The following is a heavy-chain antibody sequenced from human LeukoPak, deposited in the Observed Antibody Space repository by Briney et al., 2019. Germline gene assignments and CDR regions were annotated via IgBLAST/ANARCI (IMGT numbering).Heavy chain of an antibody. CDR2: IYTSGGT. Sequence: PSETLSLTCTVSGGSISSYYWSWIRQPAGKGLEWIGRIYTSGGTNYNPSLKSRVTMSVDTSKNQFSLKLSSVTAADTAVYYCARVSHDYGDFPFDYWGQGTLVTVSS. J-gene: IGHJ4*02. CDR3: ARVSHDYGDFPFDY. V-gene: IGHV4-4*07. CDR1: GGSISSYY. D-gene: IGHD4-17*01.